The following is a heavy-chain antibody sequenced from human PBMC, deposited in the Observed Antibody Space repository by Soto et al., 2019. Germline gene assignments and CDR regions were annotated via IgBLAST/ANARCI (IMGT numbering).Heavy chain of an antibody. CDR1: GYTFTGYY. V-gene: IGHV1-2*02. D-gene: IGHD6-19*01. CDR3: ARGFAQWLVSDAFDS. CDR2: INPNSGGT. Sequence: QVQLVQSGAEVKKPGASVKVSCKASGYTFTGYYMHWVRQAPGRGLEWMGWINPNSGGTNYAQKFQGMVTRTRETSISTAYMELSRQRSDDTAVYYCARGFAQWLVSDAFDSWGQGTMVTVSS. J-gene: IGHJ3*02.